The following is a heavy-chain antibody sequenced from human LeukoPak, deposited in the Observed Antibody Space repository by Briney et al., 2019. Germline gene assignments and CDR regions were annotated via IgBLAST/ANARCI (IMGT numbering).Heavy chain of an antibody. J-gene: IGHJ6*02. CDR2: IYSGGST. Sequence: GSLRLSCAASGFTVSSNYMSWVRQAPGKGLEWVSVIYSGGSTYYADPVKGRFTISRDNSKNTLYLQMNSLRAEDTAVYYCARESVGYCSGGSCYGEMDYYYYGMDVWGQGTTVTVSS. D-gene: IGHD2-15*01. CDR1: GFTVSSNY. CDR3: ARESVGYCSGGSCYGEMDYYYYGMDV. V-gene: IGHV3-66*01.